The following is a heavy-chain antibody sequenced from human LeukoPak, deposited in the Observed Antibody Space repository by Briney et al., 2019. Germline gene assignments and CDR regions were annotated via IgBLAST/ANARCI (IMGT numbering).Heavy chain of an antibody. D-gene: IGHD4-23*01. CDR3: AKDPLSYGGHYPDY. V-gene: IGHV3-23*01. CDR2: ITGNGGET. J-gene: IGHJ4*02. Sequence: PGGSLRLSCAASGFTFSGYSMSWVRQAPGKGLEWVSTITGNGGETFYADSVKGQFTISRDNSKNTLYLQMNSLRAEDTAVYYCAKDPLSYGGHYPDYWGQGTLVTVSS. CDR1: GFTFSGYS.